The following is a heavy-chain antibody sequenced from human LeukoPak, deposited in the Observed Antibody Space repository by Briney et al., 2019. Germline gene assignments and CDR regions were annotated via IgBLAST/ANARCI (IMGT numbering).Heavy chain of an antibody. D-gene: IGHD3-10*01. CDR1: GVSISSSSFY. J-gene: IGHJ4*02. V-gene: IGHV4-39*01. CDR2: IYYSGST. CDR3: ARARLSIVRGITNFDY. Sequence: SETLSLTCTVSGVSISSSSFYWGWIRQPPGKGLEWIETIYYSGSTYYNPSLKSRVTISVDTSKNQFSLMLNSVTAADTALYFCARARLSIVRGITNFDYWGQGTVVTVSS.